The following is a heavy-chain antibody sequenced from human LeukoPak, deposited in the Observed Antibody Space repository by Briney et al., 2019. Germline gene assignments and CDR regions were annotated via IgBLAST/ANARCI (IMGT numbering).Heavy chain of an antibody. V-gene: IGHV5-51*01. Sequence: GESLKISCKASGYSFTSYWIGWVRQMPGKGLEWMGIIFPADSDTRYSPSFQGQVSISADKSISTAYLQWSSLKASDTAMYYCASHYYYVSGGLGPWGQGTLVTVSS. CDR1: GYSFTSYW. CDR2: IFPADSDT. D-gene: IGHD3-10*01. J-gene: IGHJ5*02. CDR3: ASHYYYVSGGLGP.